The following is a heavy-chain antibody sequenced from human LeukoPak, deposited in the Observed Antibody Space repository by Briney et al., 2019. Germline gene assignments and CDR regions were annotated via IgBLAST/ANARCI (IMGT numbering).Heavy chain of an antibody. Sequence: SETLSLTCAVSGGSISSYYWSWIRQPPGKGLEWIGYIYYSGSTNYNPSLKSRVTISVDTSKNQFSLKLSSVTAADTAVYYCARASPQLLDAFDIWGQGTMVTVSS. D-gene: IGHD2-2*01. V-gene: IGHV4-59*01. J-gene: IGHJ3*02. CDR1: GGSISSYY. CDR2: IYYSGST. CDR3: ARASPQLLDAFDI.